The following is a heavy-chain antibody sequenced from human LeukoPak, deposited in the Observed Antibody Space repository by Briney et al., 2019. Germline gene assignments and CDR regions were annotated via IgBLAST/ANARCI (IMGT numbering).Heavy chain of an antibody. D-gene: IGHD3-22*01. Sequence: SVKVSCKASGGPFNNYAISWVRQAPGQGLEWMGGIIPMFDSENYAQKFQGRVTITADESTSTAYMELNSLRSEDTAVYYCAAEGDYYDSSGYPSFDYWGQGTLVTVSS. V-gene: IGHV1-69*13. CDR2: IIPMFDSE. CDR3: AAEGDYYDSSGYPSFDY. J-gene: IGHJ4*02. CDR1: GGPFNNYA.